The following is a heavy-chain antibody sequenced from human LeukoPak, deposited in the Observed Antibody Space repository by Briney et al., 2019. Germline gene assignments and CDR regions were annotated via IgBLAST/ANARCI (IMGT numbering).Heavy chain of an antibody. CDR3: AWGTVGATIKGYFFDF. V-gene: IGHV3-7*04. D-gene: IGHD5-12*01. CDR1: GLTFSSYW. J-gene: IGHJ4*02. CDR2: IQQDGSEK. Sequence: GGSLRPSYAASGLTFSSYWMSWVRQPPGNGREWVANIQQDGSEKYSVDSVKGRFTISRDNVKNSLYLQMNSLRAEDTAVYYCAWGTVGATIKGYFFDFWGQGTLVTVSS.